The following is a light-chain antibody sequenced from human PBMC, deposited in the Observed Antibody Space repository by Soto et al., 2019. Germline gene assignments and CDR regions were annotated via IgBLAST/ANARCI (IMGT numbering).Light chain of an antibody. V-gene: IGKV1-5*03. Sequence: DIQMTQSPSTLSASVGDRVTITCRASQRISSWLAWYQQKPGEAPKLLIYKASSLDSGVPSRFSGSGSGTEFTLTISSLQPDDFAAYYCQQYSAYSWTFGQGTKVEIK. CDR3: QQYSAYSWT. CDR1: QRISSW. J-gene: IGKJ1*01. CDR2: KAS.